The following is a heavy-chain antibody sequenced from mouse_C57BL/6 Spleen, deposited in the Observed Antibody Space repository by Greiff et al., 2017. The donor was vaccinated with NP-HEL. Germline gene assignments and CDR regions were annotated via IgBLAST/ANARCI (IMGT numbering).Heavy chain of an antibody. D-gene: IGHD1-1*01. Sequence: QQSGAELARPGASVKLSCKASGYTFTSYGISWVKQRTGQGLEWIGEIYPRSGNTYYNEKFKGKATLTADKSSSTAYMELRSLTSEDSAVYFCARSTSITTVVEGGAMDYWGQGTSVTVSS. CDR2: IYPRSGNT. J-gene: IGHJ4*01. CDR3: ARSTSITTVVEGGAMDY. CDR1: GYTFTSYG. V-gene: IGHV1-81*01.